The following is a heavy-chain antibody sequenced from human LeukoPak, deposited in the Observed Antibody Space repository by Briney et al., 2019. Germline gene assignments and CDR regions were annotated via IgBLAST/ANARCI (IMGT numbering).Heavy chain of an antibody. CDR3: AKRVGYYGDSRGWAFDV. D-gene: IGHD4-17*01. V-gene: IGHV5-51*01. CDR2: IYADGSET. CDR1: GYRFSTYW. J-gene: IGHJ3*01. Sequence: GESLKISCEVSGYRFSTYWLVWLRQLHGKALEWKGIIYADGSETRYEPSFQGRVTISAARALTTASLQWASPKDPPTATYYGAKRVGYYGDSRGWAFDVWGQGTVLTVSS.